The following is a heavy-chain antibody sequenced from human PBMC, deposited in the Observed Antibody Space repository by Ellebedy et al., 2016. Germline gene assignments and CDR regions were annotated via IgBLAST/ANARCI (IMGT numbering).Heavy chain of an antibody. CDR1: GGSISSSSYY. J-gene: IGHJ4*02. V-gene: IGHV4-39*07. D-gene: IGHD4-17*01. CDR2: IYYSGST. CDR3: ARDNDYGVFDY. Sequence: SETLSLTXTVSGGSISSSSYYWGWIRQPPGKGLEWIGSIYYSGSTYYNPSLKSRVTISVDTSKNQFSLKLSSVTAADTAVYYCARDNDYGVFDYWGQGTLVTVSS.